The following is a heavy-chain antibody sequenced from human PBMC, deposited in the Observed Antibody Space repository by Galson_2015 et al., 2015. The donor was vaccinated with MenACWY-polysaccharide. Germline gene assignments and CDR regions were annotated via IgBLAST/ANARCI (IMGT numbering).Heavy chain of an antibody. CDR2: KMYGGRIK. V-gene: IGHV3-33*01. CDR1: GLTASGLPFSGSG. CDR3: AREGSRIVFHAFDC. Sequence: SLRLSCAASGLTASGLPFSGSGLPWVRPAPGTGLEWLAVKMYGGRIKVYAGSVKGRFRLCRDHSNNKLSLEMKSLRADDTAVYYCAREGSRIVFHAFDCWGQGTMVTVSS. J-gene: IGHJ3*01. D-gene: IGHD2-21*01.